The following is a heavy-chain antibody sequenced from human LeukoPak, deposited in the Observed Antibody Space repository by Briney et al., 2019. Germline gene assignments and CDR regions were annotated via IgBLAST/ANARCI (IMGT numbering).Heavy chain of an antibody. D-gene: IGHD5-24*01. CDR3: ARLRDGYIEGVVDY. CDR1: GYSFXSXW. J-gene: IGHJ4*02. V-gene: IGHV5-51*01. CDR2: XYPGDSDX. Sequence: GESLKISCQGSGYSFXSXWIGWVRQMPGKGLEXXXXXYPGDSDXXXXXXXXXXXXXXXXKSXSTAYLQWSSLKASDTAMYYCARLRDGYIEGVVDYWGQGTLVTVSS.